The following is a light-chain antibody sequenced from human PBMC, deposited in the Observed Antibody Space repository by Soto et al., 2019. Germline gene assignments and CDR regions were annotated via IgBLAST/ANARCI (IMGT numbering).Light chain of an antibody. Sequence: QSALTQPASVSGSPGQSITISCTGTSIDVGGYNYVSWYQHHPGKAPKLMIYGVTNRPSGVSIRFSGSKSGNTASLTISGLQPEDEADYCCTSYIHRRTLVVFGGGTKLTVL. J-gene: IGLJ2*01. CDR2: GVT. V-gene: IGLV2-14*01. CDR1: SIDVGGYNY. CDR3: TSYIHRRTLVV.